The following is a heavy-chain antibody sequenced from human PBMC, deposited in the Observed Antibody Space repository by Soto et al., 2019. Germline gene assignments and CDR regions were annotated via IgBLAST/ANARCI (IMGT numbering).Heavy chain of an antibody. CDR1: GGTFSSYA. Sequence: QVQLVQSGAEVKKPGSSVKVSCKASGGTFSSYAISWVRQAPGQGLEWMGGIIPIFGTANYAQKFQGRFTITADKSTSPAYMELSSLRSEDTAVYYCASGREAAAGTYYYYGMDVWGQGTTVTVSS. CDR3: ASGREAAAGTYYYYGMDV. D-gene: IGHD6-13*01. CDR2: IIPIFGTA. J-gene: IGHJ6*02. V-gene: IGHV1-69*06.